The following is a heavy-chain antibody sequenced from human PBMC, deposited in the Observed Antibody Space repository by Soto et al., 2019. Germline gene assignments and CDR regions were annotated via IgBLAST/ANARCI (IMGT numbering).Heavy chain of an antibody. CDR2: ISPYNGKT. V-gene: IGHV1-18*01. J-gene: IGHJ3*02. Sequence: QRRLVQSGAEMKKPGASVKVSCQASGYVFPSFGINWVRQAPGQGLEWMGWISPYNGKTKYAQSLNGRVTMTTDTPTTTAYMELRSLRSDDTAMYYCARVSRVGSNAGASSDIWGQGTMVAVSS. D-gene: IGHD1-26*01. CDR3: ARVSRVGSNAGASSDI. CDR1: GYVFPSFG.